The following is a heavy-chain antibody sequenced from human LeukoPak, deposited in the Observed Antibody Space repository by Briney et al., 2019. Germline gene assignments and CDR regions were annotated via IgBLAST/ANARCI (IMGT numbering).Heavy chain of an antibody. CDR2: INHSGST. J-gene: IGHJ4*02. V-gene: IGHV4-34*01. D-gene: IGHD4-11*01. CDR1: GFTFSSYA. CDR3: ARGSRNSSLLDY. Sequence: GSLRLSCAASGFTFSSYAMTWVRQAPGKGLEWIGEINHSGSTNYNPSLKSRVSISVDTSKNQFSLKLSSVTAADTAVYYCARGSRNSSLLDYWGQGTLVTVSS.